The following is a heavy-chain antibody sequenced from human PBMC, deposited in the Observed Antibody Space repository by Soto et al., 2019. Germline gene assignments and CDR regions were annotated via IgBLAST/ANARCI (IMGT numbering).Heavy chain of an antibody. CDR2: LYPSDSQT. CDR3: ARHIFDSGTGPTFQYYFES. D-gene: IGHD3-9*01. CDR1: GYKIAGHW. Sequence: SGESLKVPSNGSGYKIAGHWTTRVLQQPGTGLDWMGRLYPSDSQTYYSPSFRGHVTISATNSITSVFLQWSSLRASDTAMYYCARHIFDSGTGPTFQYYFESWGQGTPVSV. J-gene: IGHJ4*02. V-gene: IGHV5-10-1*01.